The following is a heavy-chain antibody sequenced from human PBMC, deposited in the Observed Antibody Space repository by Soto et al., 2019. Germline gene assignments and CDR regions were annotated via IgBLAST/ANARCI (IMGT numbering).Heavy chain of an antibody. CDR2: INPNSGGT. D-gene: IGHD2-2*01. Sequence: ASVKVSCKASGYTFTGYYMHWVRQAPGQGLEWMGWINPNSGGTNYAQKFQGWVTMTRDTSISTAYMELSRLRSDDTAVYYCARAGGYCSSTSCSSYYYYMDVWGKGTTVTVSS. CDR3: ARAGGYCSSTSCSSYYYYMDV. CDR1: GYTFTGYY. V-gene: IGHV1-2*04. J-gene: IGHJ6*03.